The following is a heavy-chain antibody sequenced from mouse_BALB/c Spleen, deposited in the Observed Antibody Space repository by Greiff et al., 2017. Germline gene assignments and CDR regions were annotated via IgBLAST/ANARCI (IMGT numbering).Heavy chain of an antibody. CDR2: INPSTGYT. V-gene: IGHV1-7*01. Sequence: QVQLQQSGAELAKPGASVKMSCTASGYTFTSYWMHWVNQRPGQGLEWIGYINPSTGYTEYNQKFKDKATLTADKSSSTAYMQLSSLTSEDSAVYYCARWGVWFAYWGQGTLVTVSA. CDR1: GYTFTSYW. CDR3: ARWGVWFAY. J-gene: IGHJ3*01.